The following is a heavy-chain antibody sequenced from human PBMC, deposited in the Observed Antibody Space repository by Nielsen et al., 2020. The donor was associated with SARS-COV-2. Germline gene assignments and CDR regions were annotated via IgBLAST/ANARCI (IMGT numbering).Heavy chain of an antibody. CDR2: IKTSGGST. Sequence: WIRQPPGPGLEWVSVIKTSGGSTYYADSVKGRCTISRDNSKNTLYLQMNSLRVEDTAVYYCVKWVQPGLGYYYHGMDVWGQGTTVTVSS. J-gene: IGHJ6*02. D-gene: IGHD4/OR15-4a*01. CDR3: VKWVQPGLGYYYHGMDV. V-gene: IGHV3-23*01.